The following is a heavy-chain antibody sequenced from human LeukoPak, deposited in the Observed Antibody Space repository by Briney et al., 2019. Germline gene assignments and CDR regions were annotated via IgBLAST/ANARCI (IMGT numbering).Heavy chain of an antibody. V-gene: IGHV4-39*07. CDR2: IYYSGST. Sequence: SETLSLTCTVSGGSISSSSYYWGRIRQPPGKGLEWIGSIYYSGSTYYNPSLKSRVTISVDTSKNQFSLKLSSVTAADTAVYYRARGQMEQQLALGQWLAPVSLYYFDYWGQGTLVTVSS. CDR1: GGSISSSSYY. J-gene: IGHJ4*02. CDR3: ARGQMEQQLALGQWLAPVSLYYFDY. D-gene: IGHD6-13*01.